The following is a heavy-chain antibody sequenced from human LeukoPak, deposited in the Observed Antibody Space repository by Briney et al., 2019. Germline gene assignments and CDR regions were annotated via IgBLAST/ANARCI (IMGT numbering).Heavy chain of an antibody. Sequence: PGGSLRLSCAASRFTFSSYGMHWVRQAPGKGLEWVAVIWYDGSNKYYADPVKGRFTISRDNSKNTLYLQMNSLRAEDTAVYYCARDQWLVPDYWGQGTLITVSS. V-gene: IGHV3-33*01. CDR1: RFTFSSYG. CDR2: IWYDGSNK. D-gene: IGHD6-19*01. CDR3: ARDQWLVPDY. J-gene: IGHJ4*02.